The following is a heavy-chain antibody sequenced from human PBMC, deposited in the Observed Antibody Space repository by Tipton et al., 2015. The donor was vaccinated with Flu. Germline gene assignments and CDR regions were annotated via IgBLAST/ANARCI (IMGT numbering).Heavy chain of an antibody. CDR1: GGSISSGGAY. CDR2: IYYSGST. J-gene: IGHJ4*02. Sequence: TLSLTCNVSGGSISSGGAYWSWIRQRPGKGLEWLGCIYYSGSTYYNPSLESRVTISVDTSKRQFSLQLRSVTAADTAVYYCARDPSLGMPEFFDSWGQGTLVTASS. V-gene: IGHV4-31*03. CDR3: ARDPSLGMPEFFDS. D-gene: IGHD2-2*01.